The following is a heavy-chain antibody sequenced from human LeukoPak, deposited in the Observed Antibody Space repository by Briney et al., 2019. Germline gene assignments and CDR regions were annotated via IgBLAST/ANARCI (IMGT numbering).Heavy chain of an antibody. CDR2: IYYSGST. J-gene: IGHJ6*02. V-gene: IGHV4-39*01. D-gene: IGHD6-19*01. Sequence: SETLSLTCTVSGGSISSSSYYWGWIRQPPGKGLEWIGSIYYSGSTYYNPSLKSRVTISVDTSKNRFSLKLSSVTAADTAVYYCARQWLVLPPYGMDVWGQGTTVTVSS. CDR1: GGSISSSSYY. CDR3: ARQWLVLPPYGMDV.